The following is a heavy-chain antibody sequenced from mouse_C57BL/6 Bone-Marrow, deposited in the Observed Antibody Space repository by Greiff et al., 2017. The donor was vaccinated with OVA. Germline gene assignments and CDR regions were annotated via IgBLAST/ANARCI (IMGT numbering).Heavy chain of an antibody. V-gene: IGHV1-74*01. CDR3: APYYGSSWGYFDV. CDR1: GYTFTSYW. J-gene: IGHJ1*03. CDR2: IHHSDSDT. Sequence: QVQLQQPGAELVKPGASVKVSCKASGYTFTSYWMHWVKQRPGQGLEWIGRIHHSDSDTNYNQKFKGKATLTVDKSSRTAYMQLSILTSDDSAVYYCAPYYGSSWGYFDVWGTGTTVTVSS. D-gene: IGHD1-1*01.